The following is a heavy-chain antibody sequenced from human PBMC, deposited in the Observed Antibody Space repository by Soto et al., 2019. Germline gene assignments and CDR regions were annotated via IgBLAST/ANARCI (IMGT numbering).Heavy chain of an antibody. CDR3: AKDLDYALSPDYYYYMDV. CDR1: GFTFSSYG. J-gene: IGHJ6*03. D-gene: IGHD4-17*01. CDR2: ISYDGSNK. Sequence: QVQLVESGGGVVQPGRSLRLSCAASGFTFSSYGMHWVRQAPGKGLEWVAVISYDGSNKYYADSVKGRFTISRDNSKNTLYLQMNSLRAEDTAVYYCAKDLDYALSPDYYYYMDVWGKGTTVTVSS. V-gene: IGHV3-30*18.